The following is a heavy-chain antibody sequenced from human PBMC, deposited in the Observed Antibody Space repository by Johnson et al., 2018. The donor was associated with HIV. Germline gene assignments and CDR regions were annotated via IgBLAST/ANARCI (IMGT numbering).Heavy chain of an antibody. CDR1: GFTFSSYG. Sequence: QVQLMESGGGVVQPGRSLRLSCAASGFTFSSYGMHWVRQAPGKGLEWVAVISYDGSNKYYADSVKGRFTISRDNSKNTLYLQMNSLRAEDTAVYYCASIVVVPAAQDNDAFDIWGQGTMVTVSS. CDR2: ISYDGSNK. D-gene: IGHD2-2*01. V-gene: IGHV3-30*03. J-gene: IGHJ3*02. CDR3: ASIVVVPAAQDNDAFDI.